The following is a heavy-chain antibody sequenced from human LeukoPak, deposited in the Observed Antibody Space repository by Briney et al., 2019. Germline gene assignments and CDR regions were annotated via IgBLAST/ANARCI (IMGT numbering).Heavy chain of an antibody. J-gene: IGHJ5*02. CDR1: GFTFSSYE. D-gene: IGHD6-13*01. V-gene: IGHV3-21*05. CDR3: ASTIAAAGSGFDP. CDR2: ISSSSSYI. Sequence: PGGSLRLSCAASGFTFSSYEMNWVRQAPGKGLEWVSYISSSSSYIYYADSVKGRFTISRDNAKNSLYLQVNSLRAEDTAVYYCASTIAAAGSGFDPWGQGTLVTVSS.